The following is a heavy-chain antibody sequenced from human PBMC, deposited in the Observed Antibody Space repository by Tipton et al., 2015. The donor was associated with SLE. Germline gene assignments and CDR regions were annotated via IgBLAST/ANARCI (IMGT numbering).Heavy chain of an antibody. CDR3: AREGATMDWFDP. D-gene: IGHD1-26*01. Sequence: QSGPEVKKPGASVKVSCKASGYTFTSYGISWVRQAAGQGLEWMGWMNPSYGNTAYAQKFQGRVTLSRDTSTNTAYMELSSLRSDDTAVYYCAREGATMDWFDPWGQGTLVTVSS. V-gene: IGHV1-8*02. J-gene: IGHJ5*02. CDR1: GYTFTSYG. CDR2: MNPSYGNT.